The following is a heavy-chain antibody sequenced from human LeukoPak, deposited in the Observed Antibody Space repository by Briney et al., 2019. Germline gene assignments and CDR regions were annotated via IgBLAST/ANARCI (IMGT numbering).Heavy chain of an antibody. CDR2: IHHSGST. Sequence: SETLSLTCTVSGVSVTSYYWSWIRQPPGKGLEWTGYIHHSGSTNYNPSLKSRVTISVDTSKNQFSLKLSSVTAADTAVYYCARAVNSYGPFYYWGQGTLVTVSS. CDR1: GVSVTSYY. J-gene: IGHJ4*02. CDR3: ARAVNSYGPFYY. D-gene: IGHD5-18*01. V-gene: IGHV4-59*02.